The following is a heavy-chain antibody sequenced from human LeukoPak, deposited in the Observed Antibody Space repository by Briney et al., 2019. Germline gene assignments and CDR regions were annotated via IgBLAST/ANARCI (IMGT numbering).Heavy chain of an antibody. CDR3: AKDRWSESAVAGFLDY. J-gene: IGHJ4*02. V-gene: IGHV3-23*03. CDR2: IYSGGST. D-gene: IGHD6-19*01. Sequence: PGGSLRLSCAASGFTFSSYTMNWVRQAPGKGLEWGSVIYSGGSTYYADSVKGRFTISRDNSKNTLYLQMNSLRAEDTAVYYCAKDRWSESAVAGFLDYWGQGTLVTVSS. CDR1: GFTFSSYT.